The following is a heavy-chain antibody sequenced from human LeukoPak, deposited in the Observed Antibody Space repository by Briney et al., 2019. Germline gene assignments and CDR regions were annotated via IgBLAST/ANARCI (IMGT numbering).Heavy chain of an antibody. CDR2: ISSSSSTI. J-gene: IGHJ4*02. CDR1: GFTFSSYS. Sequence: PGGSLRPSCAASGFTFSSYSMNWVRQAPGKGLEWVSYISSSSSTIYYADSVKGRFTISRDNAKNSLYLQMNSLSAEDTAVYYCARGFQLESTDYWGQGTLVTVSS. V-gene: IGHV3-48*04. CDR3: ARGFQLESTDY. D-gene: IGHD1-1*01.